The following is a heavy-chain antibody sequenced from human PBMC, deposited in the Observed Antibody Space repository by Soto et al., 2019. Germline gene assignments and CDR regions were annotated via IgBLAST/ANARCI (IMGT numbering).Heavy chain of an antibody. CDR1: RDAFSKYA. V-gene: IGHV1-69*01. D-gene: IGHD2-21*02. J-gene: IGHJ6*02. Sequence: QVQLVQSGAEVKKPGSSVKVSCKASRDAFSKYAFNWVRQAPGQGLEWMGWIIPIFDSKNYAEKFQGRVTITADEATSTAYMELRRLRFEDAAVYYCGRGVTDLGVWGQGTTVTVSS. CDR3: GRGVTDLGV. CDR2: IIPIFDSK.